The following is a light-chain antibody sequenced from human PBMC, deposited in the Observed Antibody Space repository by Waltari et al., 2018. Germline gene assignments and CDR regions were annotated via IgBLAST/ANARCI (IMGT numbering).Light chain of an antibody. V-gene: IGKV3-20*01. CDR1: QSVSSSY. CDR2: GAS. J-gene: IGKJ1*01. Sequence: DIVLTQSPDTLSLSPGERATLPCRASQSVSSSYLAWYQQKPVQAPRLLIYGASSRATGIPDRFSGSGSGTDFTLTISRLEPEDFAVYYCQQYGSSPRTFGQGTKVEIK. CDR3: QQYGSSPRT.